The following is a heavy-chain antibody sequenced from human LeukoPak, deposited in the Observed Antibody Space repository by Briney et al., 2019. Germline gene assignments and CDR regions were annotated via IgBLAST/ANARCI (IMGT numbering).Heavy chain of an antibody. CDR1: GFTFSDYY. CDR2: ISSSGSTI. J-gene: IGHJ4*02. Sequence: GGSLRLSCAASGFTFSDYYMSWIRQAPGKGLEWVSYISSSGSTIYYADFVKGRFTISRDNAKNSLYLQMNSLRAEDTAVYYCARSSLPDYSKNPFDYWGQGTLVTVSS. V-gene: IGHV3-11*01. D-gene: IGHD4-11*01. CDR3: ARSSLPDYSKNPFDY.